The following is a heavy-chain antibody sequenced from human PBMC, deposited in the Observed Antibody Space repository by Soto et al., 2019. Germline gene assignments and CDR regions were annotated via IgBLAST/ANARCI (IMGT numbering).Heavy chain of an antibody. CDR3: ARGLWERVRGVIGMDV. D-gene: IGHD3-10*01. Sequence: PSETLYLTCSVYSGSFSGYYWSWIRQPPGKGLEWIGEINHSGSTNYNPSLKSRVTISVDTSKNQFSLKLSSVTAADTAVYYCARGLWERVRGVIGMDVWGQGTTVTVSS. CDR2: INHSGST. J-gene: IGHJ6*02. CDR1: SGSFSGYY. V-gene: IGHV4-34*01.